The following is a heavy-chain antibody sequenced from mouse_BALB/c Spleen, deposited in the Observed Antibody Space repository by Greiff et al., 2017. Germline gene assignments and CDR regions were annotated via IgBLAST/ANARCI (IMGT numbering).Heavy chain of an antibody. J-gene: IGHJ4*01. CDR2: IYPGNVNT. V-gene: IGHV1S56*01. CDR1: GYTFTSYY. Sequence: QVQLQQSGPELVKPGASVRISCKASGYTFTSYYIPWVKQRPGQGLEWIGWIYPGNVNTKYNEKFKGKATLTADKSSSTAYMQLSSLTSEDSAVYFCARSLTTALYAMDDWGQGTSVTVSS. D-gene: IGHD1-2*01. CDR3: ARSLTTALYAMDD.